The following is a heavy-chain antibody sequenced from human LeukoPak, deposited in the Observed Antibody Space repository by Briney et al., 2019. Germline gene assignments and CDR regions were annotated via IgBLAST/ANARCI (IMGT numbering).Heavy chain of an antibody. CDR2: IYYSGNT. V-gene: IGHV4-30-4*01. Sequence: PSETLSLTCTVSGGSISSGDSYWNWIRQPPGKGLEWIGSIYYSGNTYYNPSLKSRVTIAVDTSKSQFSLLLNSVTAADTAVYYCARDFSGYGFNWFDPWGQGTLVTVSS. CDR1: GGSISSGDSY. J-gene: IGHJ5*02. CDR3: ARDFSGYGFNWFDP. D-gene: IGHD5-12*01.